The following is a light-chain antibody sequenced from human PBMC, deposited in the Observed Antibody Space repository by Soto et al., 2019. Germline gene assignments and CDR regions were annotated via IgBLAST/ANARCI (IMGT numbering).Light chain of an antibody. CDR1: SSDVGGYNY. Sequence: QSVLTQPASVSGSPGQSITISCTGTSSDVGGYNYVSWYQQHPGKAPKLMIYEVSNQPSGVSNRFSGSKSGNTASLTISGLQAEDEADYYCSSYTSSSTLVFGGGTKVTVL. J-gene: IGLJ2*01. CDR2: EVS. V-gene: IGLV2-14*01. CDR3: SSYTSSSTLV.